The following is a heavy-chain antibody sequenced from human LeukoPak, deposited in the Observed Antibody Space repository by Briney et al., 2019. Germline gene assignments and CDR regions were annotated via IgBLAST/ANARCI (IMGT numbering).Heavy chain of an antibody. V-gene: IGHV1-69*01. CDR1: GGTFSSYS. CDR2: IIPIFGTA. J-gene: IGHJ4*02. CDR3: ARSVTMIVEWGIMNY. Sequence: SVKVSCKASGGTFSSYSISWVRQAPGQGLEWMGGIIPIFGTANYAQKFQGRVTITADESTSTAYMELSSLRSEDTAVYYCARSVTMIVEWGIMNYWGQGTLVTVSS. D-gene: IGHD3-22*01.